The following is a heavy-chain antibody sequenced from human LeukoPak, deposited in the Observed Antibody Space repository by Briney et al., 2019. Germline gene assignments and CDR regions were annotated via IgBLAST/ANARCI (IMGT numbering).Heavy chain of an antibody. V-gene: IGHV3-11*05. CDR3: TRVTVVAGNTYLADY. CDR2: ISGSSSYT. J-gene: IGHJ4*02. D-gene: IGHD6-19*01. CDR1: GFTFSDYY. Sequence: GGSLRLSCAASGFTFSDYYMSWIRQVPGKGLEWVSYISGSSSYTNYADSVKGRFTISRDNANNSLYLQMNSLRAEDTAVYYCTRVTVVAGNTYLADYWGQGTLVTVSS.